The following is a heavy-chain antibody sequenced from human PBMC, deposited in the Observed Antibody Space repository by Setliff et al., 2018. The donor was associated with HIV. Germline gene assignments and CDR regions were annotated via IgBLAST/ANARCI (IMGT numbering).Heavy chain of an antibody. J-gene: IGHJ4*02. Sequence: ASVKVSCKASGYTFTSYGISWVRQAPGQGLEWMGWISAYNGNTNYAQKLQGRVTMTTDTSTSTAYMELSSLRSEDTAVYYCARASHSGPSSNGWYPYYFDYWGQGTLVTVSS. CDR1: GYTFTSYG. CDR3: ARASHSGPSSNGWYPYYFDY. D-gene: IGHD6-19*01. V-gene: IGHV1-18*01. CDR2: ISAYNGNT.